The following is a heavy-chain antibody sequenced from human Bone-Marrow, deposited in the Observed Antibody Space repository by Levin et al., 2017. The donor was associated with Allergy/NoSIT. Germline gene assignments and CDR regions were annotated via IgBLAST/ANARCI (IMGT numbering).Heavy chain of an antibody. CDR1: GGSISSYY. Sequence: SQTLSLTCTVSGGSISSYYWSWIRQPPGKGLEWIGYIYYSGSTNYNPSLKSRVTISVDTSKNQFSLKLSSVTAADTAVYYCAREAGYWFDPWGQGTLVTVSS. V-gene: IGHV4-59*01. J-gene: IGHJ5*02. CDR3: AREAGYWFDP. D-gene: IGHD3-10*01. CDR2: IYYSGST.